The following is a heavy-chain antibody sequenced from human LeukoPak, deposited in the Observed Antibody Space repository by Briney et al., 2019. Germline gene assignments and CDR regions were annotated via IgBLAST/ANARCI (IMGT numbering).Heavy chain of an antibody. CDR2: INHSGST. D-gene: IGHD2-15*01. J-gene: IGHJ4*02. CDR3: ARRIYCSGGRCYEADY. Sequence: SETLSLTCAVYGGSLSGYYWSWIRQPPGKGLEWIGEINHSGSTNYHPSLKSRVTISVDTSKNQFSLKLSSVTAADTAVYYCARRIYCSGGRCYEADYWGQGTLVTVSS. V-gene: IGHV4-34*01. CDR1: GGSLSGYY.